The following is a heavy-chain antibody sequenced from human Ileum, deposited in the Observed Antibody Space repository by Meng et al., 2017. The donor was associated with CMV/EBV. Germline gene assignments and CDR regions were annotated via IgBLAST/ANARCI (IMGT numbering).Heavy chain of an antibody. CDR1: GYTFTGYY. D-gene: IGHD5-12*01. Sequence: QVQLAQSGTEVKKPGASVKVSCKASGYTFTGYYMHWVRQSPGQGLEWMGWIKPHSGDTKYEKKFQGRVTMTSDTSISTVYMELTRLTPDDTAIYYCAREIIMAARAFGYWGQGTLVTVSS. J-gene: IGHJ4*02. CDR2: IKPHSGDT. V-gene: IGHV1-2*02. CDR3: AREIIMAARAFGY.